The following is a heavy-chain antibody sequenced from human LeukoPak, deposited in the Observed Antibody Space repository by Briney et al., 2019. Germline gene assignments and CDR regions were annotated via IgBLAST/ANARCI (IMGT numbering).Heavy chain of an antibody. CDR3: ALGGYSSGWYYFDY. J-gene: IGHJ4*02. D-gene: IGHD6-19*01. CDR2: IWYDGSNK. CDR1: GFTFSSYG. V-gene: IGHV3-33*01. Sequence: PGGSLRLSCAASGFTFSSYGMHWVRQAPGKGLAWVAVIWYDGSNKYYADSVKGRFTISRDNSKNTLYLQMNSLRAEDTAVYYCALGGYSSGWYYFDYWGQGTLVTVSS.